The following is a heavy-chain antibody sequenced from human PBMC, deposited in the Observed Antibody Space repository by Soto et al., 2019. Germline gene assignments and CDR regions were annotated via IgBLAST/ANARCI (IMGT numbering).Heavy chain of an antibody. D-gene: IGHD3-10*01. Sequence: PGESLKISCQGSGYSFTSYWIGWVRQMPGKGLEWMGIIYPGDSDTRYSPSFQGQVTISADKSISTAYLQWSSLKASDTAMYYCARHDISMVRGNYGMDVWGQGTTVTVSS. CDR2: IYPGDSDT. J-gene: IGHJ6*02. CDR3: ARHDISMVRGNYGMDV. CDR1: GYSFTSYW. V-gene: IGHV5-51*01.